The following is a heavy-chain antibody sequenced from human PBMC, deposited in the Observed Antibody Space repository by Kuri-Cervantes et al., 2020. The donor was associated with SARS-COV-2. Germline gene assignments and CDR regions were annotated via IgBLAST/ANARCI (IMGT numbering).Heavy chain of an antibody. CDR3: ARQMMSSITIFGVVITRNWFDP. V-gene: IGHV4-39*01. CDR1: GGSISRSSYY. J-gene: IGHJ5*02. Sequence: SETLSLTGTVAGGSISRSSYYWGWIRQPPGKGLEWIGSIYYSGRTYYNPSLKSRVTISVDTSKNQFSLKLSSVTAADTAVYYCARQMMSSITIFGVVITRNWFDPWGQGTLVTVSS. CDR2: IYYSGRT. D-gene: IGHD3-3*01.